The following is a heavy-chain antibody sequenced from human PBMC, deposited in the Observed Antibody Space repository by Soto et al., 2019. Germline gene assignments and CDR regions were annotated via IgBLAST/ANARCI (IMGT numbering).Heavy chain of an antibody. CDR2: IYYSGST. D-gene: IGHD6-19*01. CDR3: ARRTVNIRTFYSGLKTHCFDY. Sequence: QLQLQESGPGLVKPSETLSLTCAVSGGSISSSSYYWRWIRQPPGKGLEWIGSIYYSGSTYYTPSLQSRVAISVDRSKNQFSLKLNSVTAADTAVYYCARRTVNIRTFYSGLKTHCFDYWGQGTLVTVSS. J-gene: IGHJ4*02. CDR1: GGSISSSSYY. V-gene: IGHV4-39*01.